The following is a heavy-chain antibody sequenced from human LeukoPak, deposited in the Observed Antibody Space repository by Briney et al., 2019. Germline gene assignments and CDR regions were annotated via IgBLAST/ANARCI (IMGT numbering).Heavy chain of an antibody. J-gene: IGHJ4*02. CDR1: GFTFSSYS. CDR3: ARDVYGDYGSDY. V-gene: IGHV3-48*01. CDR2: ISSTSRTI. Sequence: PGGSLRLSCAASGFTFSSYSMNWVRQAPGKGLEWVSYISSTSRTIYYADSVRGRFTISRDNAKNSLYLQMNSLRAEDTAFYYCARDVYGDYGSDYWGQGTLVTVSS. D-gene: IGHD4-17*01.